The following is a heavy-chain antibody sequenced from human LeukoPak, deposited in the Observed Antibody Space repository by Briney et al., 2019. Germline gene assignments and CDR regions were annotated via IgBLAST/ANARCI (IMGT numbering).Heavy chain of an antibody. CDR1: GGSISGYY. V-gene: IGHV4-59*08. CDR2: IYYSGST. Sequence: PSETLSLTCTVSGGSISGYYWSWIRQPPGKGLEWIGFIYYSGSTSYNPSLKSRVTISVDTSKNQFSLNLSSVTASETAVYYCARHRGYVGAFDVWGRGTMVTVPS. CDR3: ARHRGYVGAFDV. J-gene: IGHJ3*01. D-gene: IGHD3-22*01.